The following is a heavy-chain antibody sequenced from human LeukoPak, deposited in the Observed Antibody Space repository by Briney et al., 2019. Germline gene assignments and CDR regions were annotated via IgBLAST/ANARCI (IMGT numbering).Heavy chain of an antibody. CDR3: ARDNSVEDTAWWFDP. V-gene: IGHV1-46*01. CDR1: GYTFTSYY. D-gene: IGHD4-23*01. Sequence: ASVKVSCKASGYTFTSYYMHWVRQAPGQGLEWMGIINPSADNTRYAQKFQGRLTMTRDMSTSTVYMELSSLRSEDTAVYYCARDNSVEDTAWWFDPWGQGTLVTVSS. J-gene: IGHJ5*02. CDR2: INPSADNT.